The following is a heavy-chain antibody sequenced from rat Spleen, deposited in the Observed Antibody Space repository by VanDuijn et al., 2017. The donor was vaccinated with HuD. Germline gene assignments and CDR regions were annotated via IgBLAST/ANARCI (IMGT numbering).Heavy chain of an antibody. CDR3: ATRDYISYTGIF. Sequence: EVQLVESGGGLVQPGRSLKLSCAASGFTFSDYNMAWVRQAPKKGLEWVATIIYDGSRTYYRDSVKGRFTISRDNEKSSLYLQMDSLRYEDTATYYSATRDYISYTGIFWGQGVMVTVSS. CDR1: GFTFSDYN. V-gene: IGHV5S10*01. CDR2: IIYDGSRT. D-gene: IGHD1-2*01. J-gene: IGHJ2*01.